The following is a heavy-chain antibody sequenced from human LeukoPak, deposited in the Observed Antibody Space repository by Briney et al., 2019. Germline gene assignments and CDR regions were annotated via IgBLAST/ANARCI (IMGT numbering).Heavy chain of an antibody. J-gene: IGHJ5*02. CDR1: GFTFGING. CDR2: ISSTGGST. CDR3: ARAIPPAFDP. Sequence: GGSLRLSCAASGFTFGINGMNWVRQVPGKGLEWVSGISSTGGSTYYADSVKGRFTISRDNSKNTLSLQVSSLRAEDAAVYYCARAIPPAFDPWGQGTLVTVSS. V-gene: IGHV3-23*01.